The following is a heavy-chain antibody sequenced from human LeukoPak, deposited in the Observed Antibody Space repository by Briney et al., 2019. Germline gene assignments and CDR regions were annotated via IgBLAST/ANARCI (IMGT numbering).Heavy chain of an antibody. Sequence: SGTLSLTCGVSGGSITTTNWWSWVRQPPGQGLEWIGEIHLSGRTNYNPSLNSRVTLALDTSKNHLSLSLTSVTAADTAVYYCSRENGAFSPFGYWGQGTLVTVPT. D-gene: IGHD2-8*01. CDR3: SRENGAFSPFGY. V-gene: IGHV4-4*02. CDR2: IHLSGRT. CDR1: GGSITTTNW. J-gene: IGHJ4*02.